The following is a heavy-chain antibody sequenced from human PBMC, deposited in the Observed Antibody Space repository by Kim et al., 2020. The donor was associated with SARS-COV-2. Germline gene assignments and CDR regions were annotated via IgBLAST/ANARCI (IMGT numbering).Heavy chain of an antibody. CDR3: TTENGGALDY. CDR2: TT. Sequence: TTDYAAPVKGRFSISRDDSKNTLYLQMNSLKTEDTAVYYCTTENGGALDYWGQGTLVTVSS. V-gene: IGHV3-15*01. D-gene: IGHD2-21*01. J-gene: IGHJ4*02.